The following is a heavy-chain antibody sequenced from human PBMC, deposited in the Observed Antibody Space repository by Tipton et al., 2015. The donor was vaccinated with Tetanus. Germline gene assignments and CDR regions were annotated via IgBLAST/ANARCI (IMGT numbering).Heavy chain of an antibody. V-gene: IGHV3-23*01. CDR2: ISGSGGST. Sequence: SLRLSCAASGFTFNNYAMTWVRQAPGKGLEWVSAISGSGGSTYYADSVKGRSTISRYNSKNTLYLQMNSLRAEDTAVYYCAKAPGAARRYYYGMDVWGQGTTVTVSS. CDR1: GFTFNNYA. D-gene: IGHD6-6*01. CDR3: AKAPGAARRYYYGMDV. J-gene: IGHJ6*02.